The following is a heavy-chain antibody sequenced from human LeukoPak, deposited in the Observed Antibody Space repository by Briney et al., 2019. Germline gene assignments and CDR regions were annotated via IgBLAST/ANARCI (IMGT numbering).Heavy chain of an antibody. CDR3: ARGQIDLLRNYFDS. CDR1: GFIVSHKY. D-gene: IGHD3-22*01. J-gene: IGHJ4*02. Sequence: GGSLRLSCAASGFIVSHKYMAWVRQAPGKGLEWLSIIYAGDSVSADSVKGRFIISRDNSRNTVHLQMNSLRDDDTAVYYCARGQIDLLRNYFDSWGPGTLVAVSS. V-gene: IGHV3-66*01. CDR2: IYAGDS.